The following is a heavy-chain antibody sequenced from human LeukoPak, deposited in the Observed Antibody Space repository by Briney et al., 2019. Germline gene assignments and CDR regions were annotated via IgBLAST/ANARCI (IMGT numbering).Heavy chain of an antibody. D-gene: IGHD2-15*01. CDR2: ISSSGGNT. J-gene: IGHJ4*02. CDR1: GFTFSSYA. V-gene: IGHV3-23*01. CDR3: ATLNTPFDY. Sequence: GGSLRLSCAASGFTFSSYAMSWVRQAPGKGLEWVSSISSSGGNTYYAGSVRGRFTISRDNSKNTLYLQMSSLRAENTAVYFCATLNTPFDYWGQGILVTVSS.